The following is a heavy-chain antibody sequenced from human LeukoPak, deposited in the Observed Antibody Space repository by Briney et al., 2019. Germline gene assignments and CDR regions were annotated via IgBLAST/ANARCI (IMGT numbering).Heavy chain of an antibody. D-gene: IGHD2-2*01. CDR3: ARRYCSSFACFSPLDY. Sequence: GESLKISCKGSGYTYTDYWIGWVRQMPGKGLEWMGTLYPSDSTTRYSPSFQGQVTISADESFSTAYLQWSSLKASDTGMYYCARRYCSSFACFSPLDYWGQGTLVTVSS. CDR1: GYTYTDYW. V-gene: IGHV5-51*01. CDR2: LYPSDSTT. J-gene: IGHJ4*02.